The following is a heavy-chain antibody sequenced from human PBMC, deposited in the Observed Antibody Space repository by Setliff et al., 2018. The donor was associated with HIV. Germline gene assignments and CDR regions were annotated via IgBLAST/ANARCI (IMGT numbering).Heavy chain of an antibody. CDR2: IIPISGTV. J-gene: IGHJ5*02. CDR1: GGTFSSYA. D-gene: IGHD2-2*01. Sequence: GASVKVSCKASGGTFSSYAISWVRQAPGQGLEWTGGIIPISGTVNYAQKFWGRVTITTHESTSTAYMELSSLRSEDTAVYYCARDFGGYCSSMSCPGLFDPWGQGTLVTVSS. V-gene: IGHV1-69*05. CDR3: ARDFGGYCSSMSCPGLFDP.